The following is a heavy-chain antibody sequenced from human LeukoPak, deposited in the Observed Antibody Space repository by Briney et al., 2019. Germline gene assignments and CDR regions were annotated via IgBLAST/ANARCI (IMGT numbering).Heavy chain of an antibody. V-gene: IGHV4-59*12. Sequence: SSETLSLTCTVSGGSISSYYWNWIRQPPGKGLEWIGYSYYSGSTNYNPSLKSRVTISVDTSKNQFSLKLSSVTAADTAVYYCARERISGELNYWGQGTLVTVSS. J-gene: IGHJ4*02. CDR2: SYYSGST. CDR3: ARERISGELNY. D-gene: IGHD1-26*01. CDR1: GGSISSYY.